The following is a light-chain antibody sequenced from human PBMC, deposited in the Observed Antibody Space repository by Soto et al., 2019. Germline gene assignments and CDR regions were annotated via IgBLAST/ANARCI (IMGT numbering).Light chain of an antibody. J-gene: IGKJ4*01. CDR2: DAS. CDR3: QQYNSYPPLT. V-gene: IGKV1-5*01. CDR1: QSISSW. Sequence: DIQMTQAPATLSASVGYRVTITCRASQSISSWLAWYQQKPGKAPKLLIYDASSLESGVPSRFSGSGSGTEFTLTISSLQPDDFATYYCQQYNSYPPLTFGGGTKVDIK.